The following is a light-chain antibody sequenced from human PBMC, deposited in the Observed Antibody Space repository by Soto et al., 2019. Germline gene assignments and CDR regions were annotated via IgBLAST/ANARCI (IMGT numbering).Light chain of an antibody. J-gene: IGKJ2*01. V-gene: IGKV3-15*01. CDR2: GAS. CDR1: RSVSSN. CDR3: QQYNNWPPYT. Sequence: EIVMTQSPATLSVSPGGRATLSCRASRSVSSNLAWYQQKPGQAPRLLMYGASTRATGIPARFSGSGSGTEFTLTISSLQSEDFAVYYCQQYNNWPPYTFGQGTKVDIK.